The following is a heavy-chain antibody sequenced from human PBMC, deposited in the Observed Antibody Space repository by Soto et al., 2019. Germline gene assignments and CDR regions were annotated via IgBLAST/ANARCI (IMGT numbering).Heavy chain of an antibody. V-gene: IGHV1-58*01. CDR3: AAGYHYYDRWLQP. Sequence: QMQLVQSGPEVKKPGTSVKVSCKASGFTFTSSAVQWVRQARGQRLEWIGWIVVGSGNTNYAQKFQERGTITRDMSTSTAYMELSSLRSEDTDVYYCAAGYHYYDRWLQPWGQGTLVTVSS. CDR1: GFTFTSSA. D-gene: IGHD3-22*01. CDR2: IVVGSGNT. J-gene: IGHJ5*02.